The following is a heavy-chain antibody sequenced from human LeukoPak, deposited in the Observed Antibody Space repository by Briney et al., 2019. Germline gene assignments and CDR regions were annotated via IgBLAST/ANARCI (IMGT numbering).Heavy chain of an antibody. CDR2: ISSSSSTI. V-gene: IGHV3-48*01. CDR1: GFTFSSYS. J-gene: IGHJ4*02. CDR3: ARIPRAEQWLVLRDY. D-gene: IGHD6-19*01. Sequence: GRSLRLSCAASGFTFSSYSMNWVRQAPGKGLEWVSYISSSSSTIYYADSVKGRFTISRDNAKNSLYLQMNSLRAEDTAVYYCARIPRAEQWLVLRDYWGQGTLVTVSS.